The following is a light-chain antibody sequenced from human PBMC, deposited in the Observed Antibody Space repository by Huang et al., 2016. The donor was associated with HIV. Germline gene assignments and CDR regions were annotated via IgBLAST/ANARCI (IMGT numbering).Light chain of an antibody. V-gene: IGKV3-15*01. CDR2: DTS. CDR1: QSISSN. CDR3: QQFSSWPPV. Sequence: EILMTQSPVTLSVSQGERATLSCRASQSISSNLAWYQQKPGQAPRLLSYDTSTRATGVPARFSGNGSGSEFTLTISSLQSEDFAIYYCQQFSSWPPVFGPGTKVDVK. J-gene: IGKJ3*01.